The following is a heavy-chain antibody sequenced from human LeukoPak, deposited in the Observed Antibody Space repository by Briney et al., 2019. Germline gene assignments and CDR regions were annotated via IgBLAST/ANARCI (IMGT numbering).Heavy chain of an antibody. J-gene: IGHJ3*02. CDR2: IYTSGST. CDR3: ATDVDTAMVSGAFDI. V-gene: IGHV4-4*07. Sequence: SETLSLTCTVSGGSISTYYWSWIRQPAGKGLEWIGRIYTSGSTNYNPSLKSRVTMSVDTSKNHFSLKLSSVTAADTAVYYCATDVDTAMVSGAFDIWGQGTMVTVSS. D-gene: IGHD5-18*01. CDR1: GGSISTYY.